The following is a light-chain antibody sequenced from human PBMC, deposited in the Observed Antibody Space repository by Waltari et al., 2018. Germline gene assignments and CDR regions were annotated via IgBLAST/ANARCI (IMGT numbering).Light chain of an antibody. CDR1: QSVSSY. Sequence: EIVLTQSPATLSLSPGERATLSCRASQSVSSYLAWYQKKPGQAPRLLIYDASNRATGIPARFSGSGSGTDFTLTISSLEPEDFAVYYCEQRSNWPPYTFGQGPSWRSN. CDR2: DAS. J-gene: IGKJ2*01. CDR3: EQRSNWPPYT. V-gene: IGKV3-11*01.